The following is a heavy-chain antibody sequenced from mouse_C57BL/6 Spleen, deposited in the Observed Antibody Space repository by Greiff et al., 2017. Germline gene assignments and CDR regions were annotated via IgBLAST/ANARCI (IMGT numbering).Heavy chain of an antibody. CDR3: ERGELLRGVYAMDY. J-gene: IGHJ4*01. V-gene: IGHV1-72*01. D-gene: IGHD1-1*01. CDR1: GYTFTSYW. Sequence: QVQLQQPGAELVKPGASVKLSCKASGYTFTSYWMHWVKQRPGRGLEWIGRIDPNCGGTRYNEKFKSKATLTVDKPSSTAYMQLSSLTSEDSAVYYCERGELLRGVYAMDYWGQGTSVTVSS. CDR2: IDPNCGGT.